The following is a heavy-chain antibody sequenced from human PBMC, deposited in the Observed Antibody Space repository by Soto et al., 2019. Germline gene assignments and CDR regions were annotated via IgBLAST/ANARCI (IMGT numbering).Heavy chain of an antibody. CDR1: GYTFTGHY. V-gene: IGHV1-2*02. CDR2: IGPESGAT. J-gene: IGHJ4*02. CDR3: GRGRSGQIVVFY. D-gene: IGHD1-26*01. Sequence: ASVKVSCKASGYTFTGHYIHWVRQAPEQGPEWMGEIGPESGATRYAQRFQGRVTMTRDMPITTVYMELNDPSPDDTAVYYCGRGRSGQIVVFYWGQGTPVTVSS.